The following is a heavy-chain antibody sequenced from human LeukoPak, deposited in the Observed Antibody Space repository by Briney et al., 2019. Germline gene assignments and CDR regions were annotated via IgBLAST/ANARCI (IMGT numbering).Heavy chain of an antibody. CDR3: AREITMVRGDRTPARRDDY. Sequence: GASVKVSCKASGYTFTGYYMHWVRQAPGQGLEWMGWINPNSGGTNYAQKFQGRVTMTRDTSISTAYMELSRLRSDDTAVYYCAREITMVRGDRTPARRDDYWGQGTLVTVSS. J-gene: IGHJ4*02. D-gene: IGHD3-10*01. V-gene: IGHV1-2*02. CDR1: GYTFTGYY. CDR2: INPNSGGT.